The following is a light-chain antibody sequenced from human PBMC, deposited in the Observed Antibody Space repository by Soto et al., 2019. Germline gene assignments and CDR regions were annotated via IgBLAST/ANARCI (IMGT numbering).Light chain of an antibody. CDR2: VAS. CDR1: QSVGGSY. J-gene: IGKJ1*01. CDR3: QHYGYSPWT. Sequence: EIVLTQSPGTLSLSPGERATLSCRASQSVGGSYLAWFQQKPGQAPRLLIYVASTRATGVPDRFSGSGSATDFSLTINRLEPEDVAVYYCQHYGYSPWTFGQGTKVEIK. V-gene: IGKV3-20*01.